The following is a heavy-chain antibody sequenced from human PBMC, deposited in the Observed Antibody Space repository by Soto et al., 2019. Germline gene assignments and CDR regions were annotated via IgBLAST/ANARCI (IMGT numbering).Heavy chain of an antibody. CDR1: GGSISSGGYY. CDR2: IYYSGST. Sequence: SETLSLTCTVSGGSISSGGYYWSWIRQHPGKGLEWIGYIYYSGSTYYNPSLKSRVTISVDTSKNQFSLKLSSVTAADTAVYYCARDVKAPLPYYCDYEAKGWFDPWGQGTLVTVSS. CDR3: ARDVKAPLPYYCDYEAKGWFDP. V-gene: IGHV4-31*03. D-gene: IGHD4-17*01. J-gene: IGHJ5*02.